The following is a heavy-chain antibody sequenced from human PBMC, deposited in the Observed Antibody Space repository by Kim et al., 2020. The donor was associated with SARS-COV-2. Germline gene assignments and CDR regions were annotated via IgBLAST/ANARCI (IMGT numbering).Heavy chain of an antibody. CDR3: ARLEGEMDPFDY. V-gene: IGHV3-11*01. J-gene: IGHJ4*02. Sequence: YYADSVKGRFTISRDNAKNSLYLQMNSLRAEDTAVYYCARLEGEMDPFDYWGQGTLVTVSS.